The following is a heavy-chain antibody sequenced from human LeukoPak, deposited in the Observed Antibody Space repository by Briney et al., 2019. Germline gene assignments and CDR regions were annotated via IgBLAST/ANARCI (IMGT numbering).Heavy chain of an antibody. CDR3: ARDRGYCSGGSCYFYYFDY. D-gene: IGHD2-15*01. Sequence: SVKVSCKASGGTFSSYAISWVRQATGQGLEWMGGIIPIFGTANYAQKFQGRVTITADESTSTAYMELCSLRSEDTAVYYCARDRGYCSGGSCYFYYFDYWGQGTLVTVSS. CDR2: IIPIFGTA. J-gene: IGHJ4*02. CDR1: GGTFSSYA. V-gene: IGHV1-69*13.